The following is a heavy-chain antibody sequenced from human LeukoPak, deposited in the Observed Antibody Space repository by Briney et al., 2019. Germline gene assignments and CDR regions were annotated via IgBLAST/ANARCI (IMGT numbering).Heavy chain of an antibody. D-gene: IGHD6-13*01. V-gene: IGHV3-15*01. J-gene: IGHJ4*02. CDR2: IKSKTDGGPT. CDR1: GFTFSNAW. Sequence: KTGGSLRLSCAASGFTFSNAWMGWVRQAPGKGLEWVGRIKSKTDGGPTDYAAPVKGRFAISRDDSKNTLYLQMNSLKTEDTAVYYCTTDWIVSRSWYVVRTSGPYYFDYWGQGTLVTVSS. CDR3: TTDWIVSRSWYVVRTSGPYYFDY.